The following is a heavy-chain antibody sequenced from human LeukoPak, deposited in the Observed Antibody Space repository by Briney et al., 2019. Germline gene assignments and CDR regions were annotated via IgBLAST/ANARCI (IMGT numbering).Heavy chain of an antibody. CDR3: AKGRQYSSGHA. CDR2: ISYDGSNK. V-gene: IGHV3-30*18. D-gene: IGHD6-19*01. J-gene: IGHJ4*02. CDR1: GFTFSSYG. Sequence: GGSLRLSCAASGFTFSSYGMPWVRQAPGKGLEWVAVISYDGSNKYYADSVKGRFTISRDKSKSTLYLQMNSLRAEDTAVYYCAKGRQYSSGHAWGQGTLVTVSS.